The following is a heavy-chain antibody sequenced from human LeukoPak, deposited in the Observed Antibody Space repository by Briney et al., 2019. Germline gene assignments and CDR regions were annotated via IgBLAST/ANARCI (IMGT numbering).Heavy chain of an antibody. CDR2: IWYDGSNK. V-gene: IGHV3-33*01. J-gene: IGHJ6*02. CDR1: GFTFGAYG. D-gene: IGHD3-10*01. CDR3: ARDPGFGESDYYYGMDV. Sequence: GGSLRLSRAASGFTFGAYGMHWVRQAPGKGLKWVAVIWYDGSNKYYADSVKGRFTISRDDSKNTLYLQMNSLRAEDTAVYYCARDPGFGESDYYYGMDVWGQGTTVTVSS.